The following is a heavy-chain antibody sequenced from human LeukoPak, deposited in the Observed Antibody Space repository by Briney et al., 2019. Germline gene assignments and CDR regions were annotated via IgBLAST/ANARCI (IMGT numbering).Heavy chain of an antibody. D-gene: IGHD2-2*01. J-gene: IGHJ4*02. CDR1: GGSISSYY. CDR2: ISGSGGST. V-gene: IGHV3-23*01. CDR3: AKDPSVVVPAAINDY. Sequence: PSETLSLTCTVSGGSISSYYWSWVRQAPGKGLEWVSAISGSGGSTYYADSVKGRFTISRDNSKNTLYLQMNSLRAEDTAVYYCAKDPSVVVPAAINDYWGQGTLVTVSS.